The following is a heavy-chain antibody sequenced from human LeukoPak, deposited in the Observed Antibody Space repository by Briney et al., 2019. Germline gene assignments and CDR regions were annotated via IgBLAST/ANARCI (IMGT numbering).Heavy chain of an antibody. Sequence: GGSLRLSCAASGFTFSGYSMNWVRQAPGKGLEWVSSISGSSTYIYSADSVKGRFTISRDNAKNSLYLQMNSLRAEDTAVYYCAKNWDNSGYYFVDYWGQGILVTVSS. D-gene: IGHD3-22*01. V-gene: IGHV3-21*03. CDR1: GFTFSGYS. CDR2: ISGSSTYI. CDR3: AKNWDNSGYYFVDY. J-gene: IGHJ4*02.